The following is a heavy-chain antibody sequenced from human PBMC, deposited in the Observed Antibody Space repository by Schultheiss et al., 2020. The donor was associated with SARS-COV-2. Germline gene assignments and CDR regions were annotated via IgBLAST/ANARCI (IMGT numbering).Heavy chain of an antibody. D-gene: IGHD6-6*01. J-gene: IGHJ3*02. CDR2: IYYSGST. Sequence: SQTLSLTCTVSGGSISSYYWSWIRQPAGKGLEWIGYIYYSGSTNYNPSLKSRVTISVDTSKNQFSLKLSSVTAADTAVYYCARDSSSSGHGAFDIWGQGTMVTVSS. V-gene: IGHV4-59*08. CDR1: GGSISSYY. CDR3: ARDSSSSGHGAFDI.